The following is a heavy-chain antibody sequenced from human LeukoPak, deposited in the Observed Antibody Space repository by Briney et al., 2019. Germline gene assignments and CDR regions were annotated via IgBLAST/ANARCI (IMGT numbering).Heavy chain of an antibody. D-gene: IGHD2-15*01. CDR1: GYTFTSNY. CDR2: IYPRDGST. V-gene: IGHV1-46*01. CDR3: ARDSSDIRSLIAH. Sequence: ASVKVSCKASGYTFTSNYIHRVRQAPGQGLEWMGMIYPRDGSTSYAQKFQGRVTITADESASTAYMELSSLRSEDTAVYYCARDSSDIRSLIAHWGQGTLVTVSS. J-gene: IGHJ1*01.